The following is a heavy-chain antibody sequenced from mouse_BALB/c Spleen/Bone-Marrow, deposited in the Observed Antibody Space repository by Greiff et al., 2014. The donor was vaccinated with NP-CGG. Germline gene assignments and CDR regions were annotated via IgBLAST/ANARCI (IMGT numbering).Heavy chain of an antibody. CDR3: ARDSLYYGSSYWYFDV. CDR2: IRNKANGYTT. V-gene: IGHV7-3*02. CDR1: GFTFTDYY. D-gene: IGHD1-1*01. J-gene: IGHJ1*01. Sequence: EVKLMESGGGLVQPGGSLRLSCATSGFTFTDYYMSWVRQPPGKALEWLGFIRNKANGYTTEYSASVKGRFTISSDNSQSILYLQMNTLRAEDSATYYCARDSLYYGSSYWYFDVWGAGTTVTVSS.